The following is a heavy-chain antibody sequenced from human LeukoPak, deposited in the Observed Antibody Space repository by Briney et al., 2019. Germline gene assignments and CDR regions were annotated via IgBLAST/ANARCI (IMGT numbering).Heavy chain of an antibody. CDR1: GYTFTGYY. D-gene: IGHD3-3*01. Sequence: GASVNVSCKASGYTFTGYYMHWVRQAPGQGLEWMGWINPNSGGTNYAQKFQGRVTMTRDTSISTAYMELSRLRSDDTAVYYCARGTIFGVVIQGFDPWGQGTLVTVSS. CDR2: INPNSGGT. J-gene: IGHJ5*02. CDR3: ARGTIFGVVIQGFDP. V-gene: IGHV1-2*02.